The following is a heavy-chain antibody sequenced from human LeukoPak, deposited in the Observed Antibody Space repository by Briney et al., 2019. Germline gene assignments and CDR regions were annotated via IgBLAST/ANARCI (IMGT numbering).Heavy chain of an antibody. Sequence: PSETLSLTCTVSGGSVSSNYWSWIRQPPGKGLQWIGYVHNSGNTNYNPSLKTRVTISLDTPKNQFSLKLSSVTAADTAVYYCARSHDSSGYYYNYWGQGTLVTVSS. CDR2: VHNSGNT. J-gene: IGHJ4*02. V-gene: IGHV4-59*08. CDR1: GGSVSSNY. CDR3: ARSHDSSGYYYNY. D-gene: IGHD3-22*01.